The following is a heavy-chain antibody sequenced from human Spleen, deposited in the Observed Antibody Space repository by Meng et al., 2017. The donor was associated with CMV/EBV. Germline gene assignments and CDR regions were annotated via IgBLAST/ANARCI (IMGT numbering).Heavy chain of an antibody. Sequence: SGYTFTGYYMHWVRQAPGQGLEWMGWINPNSGGTNYAQKFQGWVTMTRDTSISTAYVELSRLRSDDTAVYYCARDRGSDYGGQGWFDPWGQGTLVTVSS. CDR2: INPNSGGT. D-gene: IGHD4-23*01. CDR3: ARDRGSDYGGQGWFDP. CDR1: GYTFTGYY. J-gene: IGHJ5*02. V-gene: IGHV1-2*04.